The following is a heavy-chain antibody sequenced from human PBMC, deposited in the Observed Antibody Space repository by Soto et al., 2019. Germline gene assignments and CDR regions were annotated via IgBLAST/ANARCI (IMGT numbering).Heavy chain of an antibody. CDR1: GYTFSNYG. V-gene: IGHV1-18*01. CDR3: ARVVPGAEAWSGP. D-gene: IGHD2-2*01. Sequence: AVKVSCKTSGYTFSNYGITWVRQAPGQPLEWLGWISLYSDGTNYAQKFQGRVSMTTDTSTTTAYMELRSLRSDDTAVYYCARVVPGAEAWSGPWGQGTLVTVSS. CDR2: ISLYSDGT. J-gene: IGHJ5*02.